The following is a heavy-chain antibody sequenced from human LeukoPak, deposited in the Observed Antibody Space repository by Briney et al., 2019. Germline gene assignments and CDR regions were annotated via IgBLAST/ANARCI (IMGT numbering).Heavy chain of an antibody. Sequence: GGSLRLSCAASGFTFSSYGMHWVRQAPGKGLEWVAFIRYDGSNKYYADSVKGRFTISRDNSKNTLYLQMNSLRAEDTAVYYCAGTMVRGVTQGAFDIWGQGTMVTVSS. V-gene: IGHV3-30*02. J-gene: IGHJ3*02. D-gene: IGHD3-10*01. CDR2: IRYDGSNK. CDR3: AGTMVRGVTQGAFDI. CDR1: GFTFSSYG.